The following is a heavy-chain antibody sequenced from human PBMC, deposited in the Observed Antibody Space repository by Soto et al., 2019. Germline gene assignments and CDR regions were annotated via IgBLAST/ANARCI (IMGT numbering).Heavy chain of an antibody. Sequence: EVQLVESGGGLVQPGGSLRLSCAASGFTFSSYWMSWVRQAPGKGLEWVANIKQDGSEKYYVDSLKGRFTISGDNAKNSLYLQMNSRRAVDTAVYYCARVRTPFKYYFDYWGQGTPVTVSS. CDR2: IKQDGSEK. V-gene: IGHV3-7*01. J-gene: IGHJ4*02. CDR3: ARVRTPFKYYFDY. CDR1: GFTFSSYW.